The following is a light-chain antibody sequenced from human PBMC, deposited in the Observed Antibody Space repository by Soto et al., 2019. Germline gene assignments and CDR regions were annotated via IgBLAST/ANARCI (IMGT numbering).Light chain of an antibody. Sequence: EIVLTQSPGTLSLSXGXRXTLSXRASQSLTNNYFAWYQQKPGRALRLLIDGASTRATGIPDRFSGSGSGTDFTLTISRLEPEDVAVYYCQQYEAVVTFGQGTKVDIK. CDR3: QQYEAVVT. V-gene: IGKV3-20*01. CDR2: GAS. J-gene: IGKJ1*01. CDR1: QSLTNNY.